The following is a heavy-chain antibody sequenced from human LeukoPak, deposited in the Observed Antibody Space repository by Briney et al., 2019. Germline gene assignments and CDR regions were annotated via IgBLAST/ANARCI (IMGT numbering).Heavy chain of an antibody. D-gene: IGHD1-1*01. CDR1: GGSISSSSYY. Sequence: SETPSLTCTVSGGSISSSSYYWGWIRQPPGKGLEWIGSIYYSGSTYYNPSLKSRVTISVDTSKNQFSLKLSSVTAADTAVYYCARVSRRTTSGGYFDYWGQGTLVTVSS. J-gene: IGHJ4*02. CDR3: ARVSRRTTSGGYFDY. V-gene: IGHV4-39*07. CDR2: IYYSGST.